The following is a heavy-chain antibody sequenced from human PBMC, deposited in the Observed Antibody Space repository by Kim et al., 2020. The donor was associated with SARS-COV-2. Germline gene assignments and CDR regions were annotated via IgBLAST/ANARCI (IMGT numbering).Heavy chain of an antibody. D-gene: IGHD1-26*01. V-gene: IGHV3-30-3*01. Sequence: GGSLRLSCAASGFTFSSYAMHWVRQAQGKGLEWVAVISYDGSNKYYADSVKGRFPISRDNSKNTLYLQMNSLRAEDTAVYYCARPYSGSYSDHFDYWGPG. J-gene: IGHJ4*02. CDR1: GFTFSSYA. CDR2: ISYDGSNK. CDR3: ARPYSGSYSDHFDY.